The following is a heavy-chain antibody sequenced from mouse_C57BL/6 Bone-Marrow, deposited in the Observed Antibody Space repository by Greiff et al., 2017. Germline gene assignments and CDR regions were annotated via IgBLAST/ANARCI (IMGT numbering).Heavy chain of an antibody. V-gene: IGHV1-15*01. J-gene: IGHJ1*03. D-gene: IGHD1-1*01. CDR3: TRDTTVVYWYFDV. Sequence: QVQLQQSGAELVRPGASVTLSCKASGYTFTDYEMHWVKQTPVHGLEWIGAIDPETGGTAYNQKFKGKAILTAEKSSSTAYMELRSLTSEDSAVYYCTRDTTVVYWYFDVWGTGTTVTVSS. CDR1: GYTFTDYE. CDR2: IDPETGGT.